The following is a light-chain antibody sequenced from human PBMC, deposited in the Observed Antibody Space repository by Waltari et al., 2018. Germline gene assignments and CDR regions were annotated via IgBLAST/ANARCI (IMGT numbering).Light chain of an antibody. J-gene: IGLJ2*01. V-gene: IGLV1-44*01. CDR3: AAWDDSLNGVV. Sequence: QSVLTQPPSASGTPGQRVTISCSGSSSNIGRNTVNWYQQHPGTAPKLLIYSNTQRPSGVPDRFSGSKSGTSASLAISGLQSEDEADYYCAAWDDSLNGVVFGGGTKLTVL. CDR2: SNT. CDR1: SSNIGRNT.